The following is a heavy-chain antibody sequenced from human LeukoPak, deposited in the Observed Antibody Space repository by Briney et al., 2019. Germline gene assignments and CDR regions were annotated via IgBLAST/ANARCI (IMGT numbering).Heavy chain of an antibody. CDR3: ARIEAVTRGYNHAYYFDY. Sequence: STETLSLTCTVSTYSTSSGYYWGWIRQPPGKGLEWFGTIYHNGNTYYNPSLKSRVTISVDPSKKQFSLKLRTATAADTAVYYCARIEAVTRGYNHAYYFDYWGQGTLVTVSS. D-gene: IGHD5-18*01. CDR1: TYSTSSGYY. V-gene: IGHV4-38-2*02. CDR2: IYHNGNT. J-gene: IGHJ4*02.